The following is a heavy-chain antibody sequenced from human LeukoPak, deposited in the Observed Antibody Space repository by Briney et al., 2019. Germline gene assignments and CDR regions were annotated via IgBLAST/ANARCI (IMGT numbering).Heavy chain of an antibody. CDR2: TYYRSTWYN. Sequence: SQTLSLTCAISGDSVSSNSVTWNWIRQSPSRGLEWLGRTYYRSTWYNDYAVSVRGRITVNPDTSKNQFSLHLNSVTPEDTAVYYCARRLTQYDCFDPWGQRILATVSS. CDR1: GDSVSSNSVT. V-gene: IGHV6-1*01. D-gene: IGHD2-2*01. J-gene: IGHJ5*02. CDR3: ARRLTQYDCFDP.